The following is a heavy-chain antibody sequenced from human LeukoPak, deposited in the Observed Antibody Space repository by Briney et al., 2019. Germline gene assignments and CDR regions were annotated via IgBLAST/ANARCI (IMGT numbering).Heavy chain of an antibody. D-gene: IGHD1-26*01. J-gene: IGHJ5*02. V-gene: IGHV4-34*01. CDR3: ARSPPGIVGATAYWFDP. CDR2: MNHSGST. Sequence: SETLSLTCAVYGGSFSGYYWSWIRQPPGKGLEWIGEMNHSGSTNYNPSLKSRVTISVDTSKNQFSLKLSSVTAADTAVYYCARSPPGIVGATAYWFDPWGQGTLVTVSS. CDR1: GGSFSGYY.